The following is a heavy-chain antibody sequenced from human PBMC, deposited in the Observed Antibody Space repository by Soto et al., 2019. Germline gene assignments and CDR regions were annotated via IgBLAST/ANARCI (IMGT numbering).Heavy chain of an antibody. CDR2: IYYSGST. D-gene: IGHD2-21*02. J-gene: IGHJ4*02. Sequence: PSETLSLTCTVSGGSISSSSYYWGWIRQPPGKGLEWIGSIYYSGSTYYNPSLKSRVTISVDTSKNQFSLKLSSVTAADTAVYYCASEEGDYYSYFDYWGQGTLVTVSS. CDR1: GGSISSSSYY. V-gene: IGHV4-39*01. CDR3: ASEEGDYYSYFDY.